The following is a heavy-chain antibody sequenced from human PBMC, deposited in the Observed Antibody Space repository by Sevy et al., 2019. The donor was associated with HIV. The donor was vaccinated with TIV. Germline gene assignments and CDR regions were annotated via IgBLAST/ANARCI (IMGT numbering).Heavy chain of an antibody. CDR2: IWKDGSNK. V-gene: IGHV3-33*01. D-gene: IGHD3-22*01. J-gene: IGHJ4*02. Sequence: GESLKISCAASGFTFSNYGMHWVRQAPGKGLEWVAVIWKDGSNKYYVDSVKGRFTISRDNSKNTLYLQLNSLRVEDTAVDFCARGGDFNDRSAKRDLDYWGQGTLVTVSS. CDR1: GFTFSNYG. CDR3: ARGGDFNDRSAKRDLDY.